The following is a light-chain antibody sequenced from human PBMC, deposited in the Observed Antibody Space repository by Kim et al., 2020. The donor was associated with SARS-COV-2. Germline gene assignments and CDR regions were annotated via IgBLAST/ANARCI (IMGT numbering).Light chain of an antibody. CDR2: GAT. CDR1: QSVSSTY. Sequence: EIVLTQSPGTLSLSPGERATLSCRASQSVSSTYIAWYQQKPGQAPRLLFYGATSRATGTPDRFSGSGSGTDFTLTISRLEPEDSAVYYCQQYANSFLSFGGGTKVDIK. V-gene: IGKV3-20*01. CDR3: QQYANSFLS. J-gene: IGKJ4*01.